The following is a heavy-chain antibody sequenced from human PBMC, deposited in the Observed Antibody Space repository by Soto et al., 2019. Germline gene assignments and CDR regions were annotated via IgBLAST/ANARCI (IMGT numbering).Heavy chain of an antibody. CDR1: GDSISSPDPY. J-gene: IGHJ4*02. D-gene: IGHD1-26*01. V-gene: IGHV4-30-4*01. CDR3: ARPRAPPGGRYENRIVDY. Sequence: QVHLRESGPGLVKPSQTLTLTCSVSGDSISSPDPYWSWIRQPPGKGLEWIGYIYYTGTTHYNPPRKSRVTASLDTSDNSFSLRLSSVTVADTDVYFCARPRAPPGGRYENRIVDYWGQGILFTVSS. CDR2: IYYTGTT.